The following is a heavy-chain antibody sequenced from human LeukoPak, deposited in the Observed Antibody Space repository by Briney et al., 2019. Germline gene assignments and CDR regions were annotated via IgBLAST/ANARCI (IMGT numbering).Heavy chain of an antibody. J-gene: IGHJ4*02. D-gene: IGHD4-23*01. V-gene: IGHV3-30*04. CDR2: ISSDASIT. CDR1: GFTFNSYS. CDR3: AKDPMVVTPGWYFDY. Sequence: PGGSLRLSCAASGFTFNSYSMHWVRQAPGKGLEWVAVISSDASITYYADSVKGRFTISRDNSKNTLYLQMNSLRAEDTAVYYCAKDPMVVTPGWYFDYWGQGTLVTVSS.